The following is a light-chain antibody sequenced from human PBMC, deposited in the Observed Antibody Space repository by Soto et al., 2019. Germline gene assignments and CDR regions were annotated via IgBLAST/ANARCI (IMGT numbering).Light chain of an antibody. CDR3: SSYAGSNTDYV. Sequence: QSVLTQPPSASGSPGQSVTISCTGTSSDVGGYKYVSWYQQHPGKVPKLMIYEVSKRPSGVPDRFSGSKSGNTASLTVSGLQAEDEAEYYCSSYAGSNTDYVFGTGTKLTVL. J-gene: IGLJ1*01. CDR1: SSDVGGYKY. V-gene: IGLV2-8*01. CDR2: EVS.